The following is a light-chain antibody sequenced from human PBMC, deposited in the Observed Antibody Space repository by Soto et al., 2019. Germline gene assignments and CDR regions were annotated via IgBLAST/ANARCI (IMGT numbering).Light chain of an antibody. V-gene: IGKV1-5*01. CDR1: QSISSW. J-gene: IGKJ1*01. Sequence: DIQMTPSPSTLSASVGDRVTITCRASQSISSWLAWYQQKPGKAPKLLIYDASSLESGVPSRFSGSGSGTDFTLTISSLQPDDFATYYCQQYNSYRTFGQGTKVDIK. CDR2: DAS. CDR3: QQYNSYRT.